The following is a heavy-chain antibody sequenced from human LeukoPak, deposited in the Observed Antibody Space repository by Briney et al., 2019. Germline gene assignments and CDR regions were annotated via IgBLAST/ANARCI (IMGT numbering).Heavy chain of an antibody. Sequence: PGGSLRLSCAASGFTFSSYSMNWVRQAPGKGLDWVSYISSSSSTIYYADSVKGRLTISRDNAKNSLYLQMNSLRAEDTAVYYCARERGYSYGEFDYWGQGTLVTVSS. CDR1: GFTFSSYS. J-gene: IGHJ4*02. CDR3: ARERGYSYGEFDY. CDR2: ISSSSSTI. V-gene: IGHV3-48*04. D-gene: IGHD5-18*01.